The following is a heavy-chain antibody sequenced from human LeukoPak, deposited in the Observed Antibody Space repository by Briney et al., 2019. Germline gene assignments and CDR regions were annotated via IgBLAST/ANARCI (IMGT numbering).Heavy chain of an antibody. V-gene: IGHV4-34*01. Sequence: SETLSLTCAVYGGSFSGYYWSWIRQPPRKGLEWVGESNHSGSTNYNPSLKSRVTISVATSKNQFSLKLSSVTAADTAVYYCARGRIAARLNGVTWIDYWGQGTLVTVSS. D-gene: IGHD6-6*01. J-gene: IGHJ4*02. CDR2: SNHSGST. CDR1: GGSFSGYY. CDR3: ARGRIAARLNGVTWIDY.